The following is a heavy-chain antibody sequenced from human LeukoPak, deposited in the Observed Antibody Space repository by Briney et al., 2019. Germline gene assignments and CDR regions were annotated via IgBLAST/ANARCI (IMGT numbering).Heavy chain of an antibody. CDR1: GFTFSSYG. Sequence: GGSLRLSCAASGFTFSSYGMHWVRQAPGKGLEWAAVISYDGSNKYYADSVKGRFTISRDNSKNTLYLQMNSLRAEDTAVYYCATTSDYYDSSGFDYWGQGTLVTVSS. V-gene: IGHV3-30*03. CDR2: ISYDGSNK. J-gene: IGHJ4*02. CDR3: ATTSDYYDSSGFDY. D-gene: IGHD3-22*01.